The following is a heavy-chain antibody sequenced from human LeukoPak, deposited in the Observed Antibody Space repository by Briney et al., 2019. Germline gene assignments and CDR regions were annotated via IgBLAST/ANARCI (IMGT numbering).Heavy chain of an antibody. V-gene: IGHV1-2*02. Sequence: ASVKVSCKASGYTFTGYYMHWVRQAPGQGREWMGWINPNSGGTNYAQKFQGRVTMTRDTSISTAYMELSSLRSEDTAVYYCARLYSSSWRDYDYWGQGTLVTVSS. CDR3: ARLYSSSWRDYDY. D-gene: IGHD6-13*01. CDR1: GYTFTGYY. CDR2: INPNSGGT. J-gene: IGHJ4*02.